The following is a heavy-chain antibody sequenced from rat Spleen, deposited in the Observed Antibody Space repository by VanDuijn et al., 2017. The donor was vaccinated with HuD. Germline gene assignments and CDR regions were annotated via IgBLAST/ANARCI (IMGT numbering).Heavy chain of an antibody. CDR3: ARPDYSRFDY. J-gene: IGHJ2*01. V-gene: IGHV5S23*01. CDR1: LFTFSDYN. Sequence: EVQLVESGGGLAQPGRSLKLSCAASLFTFSDYNMAWVRQAPTKGLEWVASISTGGGNTYYRDSVKGRFTISRDNAKSTLYLQMDSLRSEDTATYFCARPDYSRFDYWGQGVMVTVSS. CDR2: ISTGGGNT. D-gene: IGHD1-2*01.